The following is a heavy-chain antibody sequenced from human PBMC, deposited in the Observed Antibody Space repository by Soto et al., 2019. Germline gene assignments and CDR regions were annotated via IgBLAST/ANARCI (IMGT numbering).Heavy chain of an antibody. Sequence: GASLKVSCKASGYTFTSYGISWVRQAPGQGLEWMGWISAYNGNTNYAQKLQGRVTMTTDTSTSTAYMELRSLRSDDTAVYYCERDNDDFWSGYYVYWGQGTLVTVSS. CDR3: ERDNDDFWSGYYVY. V-gene: IGHV1-18*01. CDR2: ISAYNGNT. D-gene: IGHD3-3*01. CDR1: GYTFTSYG. J-gene: IGHJ4*02.